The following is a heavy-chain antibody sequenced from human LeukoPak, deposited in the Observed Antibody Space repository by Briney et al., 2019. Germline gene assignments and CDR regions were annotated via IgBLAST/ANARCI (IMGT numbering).Heavy chain of an antibody. CDR1: GYTLTELS. CDR3: ATVRAVAGPGVYYFDY. CDR2: FDLEDGET. J-gene: IGHJ4*02. D-gene: IGHD6-19*01. Sequence: GASVKVSCXVSGYTLTELSMHWVRQAPGKGLGWMGGFDLEDGETIYAQKFQGRVTMTEDTSTDTAYMELSSLRSEDTAVYYCATVRAVAGPGVYYFDYWGQGTLVTVSS. V-gene: IGHV1-24*01.